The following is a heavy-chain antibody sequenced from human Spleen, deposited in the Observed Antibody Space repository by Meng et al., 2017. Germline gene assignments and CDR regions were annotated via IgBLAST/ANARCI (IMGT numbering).Heavy chain of an antibody. CDR2: IIPIFGTA. CDR3: ARTHSSSWSEYFQH. J-gene: IGHJ1*01. Sequence: SVKVSCKASGYTFTDYYMHWVRQAPGQGLEWMGGIIPIFGTANYAQKFQGRVTITADESTSTAYMELSSLRSEDTAVYYCARTHSSSWSEYFQHWGQGTLVTVSS. V-gene: IGHV1-69*13. D-gene: IGHD6-13*01. CDR1: GYTFTDYY.